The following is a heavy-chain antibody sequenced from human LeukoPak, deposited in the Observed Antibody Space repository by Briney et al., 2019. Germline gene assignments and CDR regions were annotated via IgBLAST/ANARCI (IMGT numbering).Heavy chain of an antibody. CDR2: INPSGGST. V-gene: IGHV1-46*01. CDR3: AGPLRATYYDSSGYPRYYYYYGMDA. CDR1: GYTFTSYY. Sequence: ASVKVSCKASGYTFTSYYMHWVRQAPGQGLEWMGIINPSGGSTSYAQKFQGRVTMTSAPSTSTVYMELSSLRSEDTAVYYGAGPLRATYYDSSGYPRYYYYYGMDAWGQGTTVTVSS. J-gene: IGHJ6*02. D-gene: IGHD3-22*01.